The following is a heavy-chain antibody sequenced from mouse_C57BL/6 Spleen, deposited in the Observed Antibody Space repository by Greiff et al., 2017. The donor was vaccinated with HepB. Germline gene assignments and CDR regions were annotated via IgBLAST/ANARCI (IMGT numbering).Heavy chain of an antibody. Sequence: VQLQQPGAELVMPGASVKLSCKASGYTFTSYWMHWVKQRPGQGLEWIGEIDPSDSYTNYNQKFKGKSTLTVDKSSSTAYMQLSSLTSEDSAVYYCARFVVAPYAMDYWGQGTSVTVSS. V-gene: IGHV1-69*01. CDR1: GYTFTSYW. CDR3: ARFVVAPYAMDY. CDR2: IDPSDSYT. J-gene: IGHJ4*01. D-gene: IGHD1-1*01.